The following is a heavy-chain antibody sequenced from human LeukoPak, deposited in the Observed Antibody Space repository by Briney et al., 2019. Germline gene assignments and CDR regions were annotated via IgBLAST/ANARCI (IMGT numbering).Heavy chain of an antibody. CDR1: GYTFTGYY. CDR2: INPNSGGT. D-gene: IGHD6-19*01. Sequence: GASVKASCKASGYTFTGYYMHWVRHAPGQGLEWMGWINPNSGGTNYAQKFQGRVTMTRDTSISTAYMELSRLRSDDTAVYYCARTVGYSSGWYYFDYWGQGTLVTVSS. J-gene: IGHJ4*02. CDR3: ARTVGYSSGWYYFDY. V-gene: IGHV1-2*02.